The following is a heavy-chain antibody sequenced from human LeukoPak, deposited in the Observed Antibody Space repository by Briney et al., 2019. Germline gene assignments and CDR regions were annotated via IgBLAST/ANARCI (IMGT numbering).Heavy chain of an antibody. CDR1: GGSINSYY. D-gene: IGHD2-2*01. Sequence: SETPSLTCTVSGGSINSYYWSWIRQPPRKGLEWIGSIYYRGSTYYNPSLKSRVTISVDTSKNQFSLKLSSVTAADTAVYYCARHPYRLLWLSWLDPWGQGTLVTVSS. V-gene: IGHV4-39*01. CDR2: IYYRGST. CDR3: ARHPYRLLWLSWLDP. J-gene: IGHJ5*02.